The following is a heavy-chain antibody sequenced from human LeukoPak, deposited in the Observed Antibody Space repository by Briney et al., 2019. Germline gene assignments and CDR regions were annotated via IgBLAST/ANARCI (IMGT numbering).Heavy chain of an antibody. D-gene: IGHD5-18*01. J-gene: IGHJ6*04. CDR3: ARAGEGYGFNFHYYYYGMDV. CDR2: IWYDGSNK. V-gene: IGHV3-33*01. Sequence: GGSLRLSCAASGFTFSSYGMHWVRQAPGKGLEWVAVIWYDGSNKYYADSVKGRFTISRDNSKNTLYLQMNSLRAEDTAVYYCARAGEGYGFNFHYYYYGMDVWGKGTTVTVSS. CDR1: GFTFSSYG.